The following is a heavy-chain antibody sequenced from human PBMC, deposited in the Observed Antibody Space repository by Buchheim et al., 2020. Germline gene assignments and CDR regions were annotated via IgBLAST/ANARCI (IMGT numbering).Heavy chain of an antibody. CDR2: INHSGST. J-gene: IGHJ4*02. Sequence: QVQLQQWGAGLLKPSETLSLTCAVYGGSFSGYYWSWIRQPPGKGLEWIGEINHSGSTNYKLSLKSRVTISVDTSKNQFSLRLSSVTAAYTAVYYCARAPYFSHSSGFYPYFDFWGQGTL. D-gene: IGHD3-22*01. CDR1: GGSFSGYY. V-gene: IGHV4-34*01. CDR3: ARAPYFSHSSGFYPYFDF.